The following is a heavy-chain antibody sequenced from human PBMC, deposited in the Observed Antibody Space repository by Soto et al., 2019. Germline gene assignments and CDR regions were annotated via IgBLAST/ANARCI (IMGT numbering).Heavy chain of an antibody. CDR1: GGTFSSYA. J-gene: IGHJ2*01. Sequence: VQLVQSGAEVKKPGSSVKVSCKASGGTFSSYAINWVRQAPGQGLEWMGGVIPDFCTDNYAHGFQGRVSITADESMTTAYMELSSLRSEDTAVYYCARGPPGSSSWYWYFDLWGRGTLVSVSS. D-gene: IGHD6-19*01. CDR3: ARGPPGSSSWYWYFDL. V-gene: IGHV1-69*01. CDR2: VIPDFCTD.